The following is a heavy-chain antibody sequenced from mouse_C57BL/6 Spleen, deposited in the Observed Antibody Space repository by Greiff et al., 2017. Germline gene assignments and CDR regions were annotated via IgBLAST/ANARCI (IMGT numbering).Heavy chain of an antibody. D-gene: IGHD2-14*01. CDR2: IDPGSGST. Sequence: QVQLQQSGAELVKPGASVKMSCKASGYTFTSYWITWVKQRPGQGLEWIGDIDPGSGSTNYNEKFKGKATLTVDTSSSTAYMQLSSLTSEDSAVYYCARLGTTVVADYWGQGTTLTVSS. V-gene: IGHV1-55*01. CDR1: GYTFTSYW. CDR3: ARLGTTVVADY. J-gene: IGHJ2*01.